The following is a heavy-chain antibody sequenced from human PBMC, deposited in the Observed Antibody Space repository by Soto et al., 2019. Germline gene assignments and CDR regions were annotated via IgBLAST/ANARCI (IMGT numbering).Heavy chain of an antibody. V-gene: IGHV4-59*01. CDR3: ARSDGRY. Sequence: SETLSLTCTVSGGSISSYYRSWIRQPPGKGLEWIGYIYYSGSTNYNPSLKSRVTISVDTSKNQFSLKLSSVTAADKAVYYCARSDGRYWGQGTLVTVSS. CDR1: GGSISSYY. CDR2: IYYSGST. J-gene: IGHJ4*02.